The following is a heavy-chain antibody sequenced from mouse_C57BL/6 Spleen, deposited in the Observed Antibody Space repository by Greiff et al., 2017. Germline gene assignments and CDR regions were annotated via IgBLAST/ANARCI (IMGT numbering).Heavy chain of an antibody. CDR1: GYTFTDYY. J-gene: IGHJ2*01. CDR2: INPNNGGT. D-gene: IGHD2-3*01. CDR3: ARGDDGYYFDY. V-gene: IGHV1-26*01. Sequence: VQLQQPGPELVKPGASVKISCKASGYTFTDYYMNWVKQSHGKSLEWIGDINPNNGGTSYNQKFKGKATLTVDKSSSTAYMELRSLTSEDSAVYYCARGDDGYYFDYWGQGTTLTVSS.